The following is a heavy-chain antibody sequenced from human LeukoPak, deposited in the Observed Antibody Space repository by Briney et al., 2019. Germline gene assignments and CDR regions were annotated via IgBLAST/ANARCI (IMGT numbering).Heavy chain of an antibody. CDR2: INHSGST. Sequence: SETLSLTCAVYGGSFSGYYWSWLRQPPGKGLEWIGEINHSGSTNYNPSLKSRVTISVDTSKNQFSLKLSSVTAADTAVYYCARVPPSGSRTITSDYWGQGTLVTVSS. V-gene: IGHV4-34*01. J-gene: IGHJ4*02. CDR3: ARVPPSGSRTITSDY. D-gene: IGHD3-10*01. CDR1: GGSFSGYY.